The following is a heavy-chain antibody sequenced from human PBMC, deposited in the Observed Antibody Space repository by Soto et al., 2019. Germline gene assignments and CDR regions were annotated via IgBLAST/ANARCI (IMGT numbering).Heavy chain of an antibody. CDR1: GGSISSYY. J-gene: IGHJ3*02. V-gene: IGHV4-4*07. CDR3: ARAGASYSGSYRANAFDI. CDR2: IYTSGST. D-gene: IGHD1-26*01. Sequence: PSETLSLTCTVSGGSISSYYWSWIRQPAGKGLEWIGRIYTSGSTNYNPSLKSRVTMSVDTSKNQFSLKLSSVTAADTAVYYCARAGASYSGSYRANAFDIWGQGTMVTVSS.